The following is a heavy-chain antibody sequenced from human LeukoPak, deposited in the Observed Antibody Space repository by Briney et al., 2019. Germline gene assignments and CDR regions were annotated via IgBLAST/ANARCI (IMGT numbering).Heavy chain of an antibody. J-gene: IGHJ4*02. Sequence: GESLKISCKGSGHPFTNSWIAWVRQKPGKGLEWMGLIYPDDSDTRYNPSFQGQVTISADKSISTAYLQWSSLKASDTAMYYCARTGSSGSSPFDYWGQGTLVTVSS. CDR1: GHPFTNSW. V-gene: IGHV5-51*01. D-gene: IGHD6-19*01. CDR2: IYPDDSDT. CDR3: ARTGSSGSSPFDY.